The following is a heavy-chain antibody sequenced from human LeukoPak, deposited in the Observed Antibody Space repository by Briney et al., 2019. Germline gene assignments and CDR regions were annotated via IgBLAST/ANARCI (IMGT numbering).Heavy chain of an antibody. J-gene: IGHJ6*02. CDR3: ARVLAAANYYYYNYGMEV. CDR1: GYTFTSYD. V-gene: IGHV1-8*01. CDR2: MNPNSGNT. D-gene: IGHD6-13*01. Sequence: GASVKVSCKASGYTFTSYDINWVRQATGQGLEWMGWMNPNSGNTGYAQKFQGRVTMTRNTSISTAYMELSSLRSEDTAVYYCARVLAAANYYYYNYGMEVWGQGTTVTVSS.